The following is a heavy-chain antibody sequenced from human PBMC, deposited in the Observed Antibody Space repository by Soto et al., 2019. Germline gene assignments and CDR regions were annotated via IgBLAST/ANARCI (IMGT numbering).Heavy chain of an antibody. CDR3: ARIPLPYYVILTGYYFSFPEHNDAFDI. Sequence: QGQLVQSGAEVKKPGASVKVSSKASGYTFTSYGISWVRQAPGQGLEWMGRISADNGNTNYAQKLQGRVTMTTDASMRTAYMELRSLRSDDAAVYYCARIPLPYYVILTGYYFSFPEHNDAFDIWGQVTMVNASS. D-gene: IGHD3-9*01. J-gene: IGHJ3*02. CDR1: GYTFTSYG. V-gene: IGHV1-18*01. CDR2: ISADNGNT.